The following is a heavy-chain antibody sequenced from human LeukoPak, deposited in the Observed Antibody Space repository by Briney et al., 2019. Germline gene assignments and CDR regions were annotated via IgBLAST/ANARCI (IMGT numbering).Heavy chain of an antibody. CDR3: AREGNPVAYSSSSSNY. Sequence: ASVKVSCKASGGTFSSYAISWVRQAPGQGLEWMGWISAYNGNTNYAQKLQGRVTMTTDTSTSTAYMELRSLRSDDTAVYYCAREGNPVAYSSSSSNYWGQGTLVTVSS. V-gene: IGHV1-18*01. D-gene: IGHD6-6*01. J-gene: IGHJ4*02. CDR1: GGTFSSYA. CDR2: ISAYNGNT.